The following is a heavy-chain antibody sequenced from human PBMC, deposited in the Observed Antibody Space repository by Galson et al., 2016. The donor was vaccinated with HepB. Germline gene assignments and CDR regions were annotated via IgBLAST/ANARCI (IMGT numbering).Heavy chain of an antibody. V-gene: IGHV5-10-1*01. CDR1: GYTFTSYW. CDR3: ARPGYSSTGVDS. Sequence: QSGAEVKKPGEALRISCNGSGYTFTSYWISWVRQMPGKGPERMGWIDPIDPSTSYSPSLHAHVIISVDKSISTVYLQWTSLKASDTAMYYCARPGYSSTGVDSWGQGTLVTVS. D-gene: IGHD6-13*01. CDR2: IDPIDPST. J-gene: IGHJ4*02.